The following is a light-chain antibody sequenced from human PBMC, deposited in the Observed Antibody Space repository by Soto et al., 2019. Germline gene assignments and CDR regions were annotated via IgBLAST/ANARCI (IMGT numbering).Light chain of an antibody. CDR1: QSVSSY. CDR3: QPHNNWPPFT. J-gene: IGKJ4*01. CDR2: DAS. Sequence: EIVLTQSPATLSLSPGERATLSCRASQSVSSYLAWYQQKPGQAPRLLIYDASNRATGIPARFSGSGSVTDFNPTITSPQAEDVAVYYDQPHNNWPPFTFGGSTKVDIK. V-gene: IGKV3-11*01.